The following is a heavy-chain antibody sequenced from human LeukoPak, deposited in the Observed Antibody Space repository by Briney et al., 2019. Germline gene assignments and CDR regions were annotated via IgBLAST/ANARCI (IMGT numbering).Heavy chain of an antibody. J-gene: IGHJ4*02. D-gene: IGHD2-2*01. CDR1: GFTYSIYS. CDR3: ASGGDIVVVPAALGDY. V-gene: IGHV3-21*01. Sequence: KTGVSLRLSCAASGFTYSIYSMNWLPQAPRKGREGGSSISSSRSYIYYADSVKVRFTISRHNPKNSLSLQMNSLRAEAKDVYYCASGGDIVVVPAALGDYWGPGTLVTVSS. CDR2: ISSSRSYI.